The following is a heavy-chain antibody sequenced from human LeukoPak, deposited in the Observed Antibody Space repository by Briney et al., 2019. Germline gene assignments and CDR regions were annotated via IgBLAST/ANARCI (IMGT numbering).Heavy chain of an antibody. V-gene: IGHV4-30-2*01. D-gene: IGHD3-9*01. Sequence: PSETLSLTCTVSGGSISSGGYYWSWIRQPPGKGLEWIGYIYHSGSTYYNPSLKSRVTISVDRSKNQFSLKLSSVTAADTAVYYCAGLIDDILTGYFAGYWGQGTLVTVSS. J-gene: IGHJ4*02. CDR2: IYHSGST. CDR1: GGSISSGGYY. CDR3: AGLIDDILTGYFAGY.